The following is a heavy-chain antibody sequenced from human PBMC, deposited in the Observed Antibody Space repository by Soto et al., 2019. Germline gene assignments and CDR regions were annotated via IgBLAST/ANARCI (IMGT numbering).Heavy chain of an antibody. Sequence: GESLKISCKTSGYSFSTYWIGWVRQMPGKGLEYMGIIYPGDSDTRYSPSFQGQVTISADKSITTAYLQWSSLKASDTAMYYYXIRQFGGSYNAFDIWGQGTMVTVSS. D-gene: IGHD1-26*01. V-gene: IGHV5-51*01. CDR2: IYPGDSDT. CDR3: XIRQFGGSYNAFDI. CDR1: GYSFSTYW. J-gene: IGHJ3*02.